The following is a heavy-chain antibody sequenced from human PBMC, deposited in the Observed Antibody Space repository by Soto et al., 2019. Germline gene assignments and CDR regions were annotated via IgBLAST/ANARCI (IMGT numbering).Heavy chain of an antibody. J-gene: IGHJ6*03. CDR3: AKYQLPTHYYYMDV. CDR1: GFTFSSYA. V-gene: IGHV3-23*01. CDR2: ISGSGGST. Sequence: GGSLRLSCAASGFTFSSYAMSWVRQAPGKGLECVSAISGSGGSTYYADSVKGRFTISRDNSKNTLYLQMNSLRAEDTAVYYCAKYQLPTHYYYMDVWGKGTTVTVSS. D-gene: IGHD2-2*01.